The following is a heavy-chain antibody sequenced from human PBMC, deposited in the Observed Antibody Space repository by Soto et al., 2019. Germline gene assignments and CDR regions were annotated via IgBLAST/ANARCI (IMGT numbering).Heavy chain of an antibody. V-gene: IGHV1-69*02. J-gene: IGHJ4*02. CDR1: GGTFSSYT. D-gene: IGHD1-26*01. CDR2: IIPILGIA. CDR3: ARLPSGSYYYFDY. Sequence: ASVKVSCKASGGTFSSYTISWVRQAPGQGLEWMGRIIPILGIANYAQKFQGRVTITADKSTSTAYMELSSLRSEDTAVYYCARLPSGSYYYFDYWGQGTLVTVSS.